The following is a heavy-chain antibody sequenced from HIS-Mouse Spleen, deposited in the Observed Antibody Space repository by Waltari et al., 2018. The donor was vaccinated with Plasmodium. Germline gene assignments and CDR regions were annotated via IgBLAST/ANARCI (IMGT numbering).Heavy chain of an antibody. CDR3: ARERPISSSWIFLRDY. CDR2: INHSGST. Sequence: QVQLQQWGPGLLQPSETLSLTCAVYGGSFSGSYWSWIRTPPGKGLEWIGEINHSGSTNYNPSLKSRVTISVDTSKNQFSLKLSSVTAADTAVYYCARERPISSSWIFLRDYWGQGTLVTVSS. D-gene: IGHD6-13*01. J-gene: IGHJ4*02. V-gene: IGHV4-34*01. CDR1: GGSFSGSY.